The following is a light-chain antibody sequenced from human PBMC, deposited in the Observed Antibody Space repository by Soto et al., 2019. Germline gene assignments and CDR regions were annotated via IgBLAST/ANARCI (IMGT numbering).Light chain of an antibody. V-gene: IGKV1-5*03. CDR1: QSIGIW. CDR2: TAS. J-gene: IGKJ1*01. Sequence: IQMTQSPSTVSASVGDRVAISCRASQSIGIWLAWYQQKPGKAPRFLIYTASTLLGGVPSRFSGSGSGTDFTLTISSLQPDAFATYYCQQYRDYSWTFGQGTKVEIK. CDR3: QQYRDYSWT.